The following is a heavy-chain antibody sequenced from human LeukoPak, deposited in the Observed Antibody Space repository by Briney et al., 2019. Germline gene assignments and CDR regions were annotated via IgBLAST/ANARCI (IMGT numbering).Heavy chain of an antibody. CDR3: ARDRREDGYTDENDY. D-gene: IGHD5-24*01. Sequence: GASVKVSCKASGGTFSSYAISWVRQAPGQGLEWMGGIIPIFGTANYAQKFQGRVTITADKSTSTAYMELSSLRSEDTAVYYCARDRREDGYTDENDYWGQGTLVTVSS. CDR1: GGTFSSYA. CDR2: IIPIFGTA. J-gene: IGHJ4*02. V-gene: IGHV1-69*06.